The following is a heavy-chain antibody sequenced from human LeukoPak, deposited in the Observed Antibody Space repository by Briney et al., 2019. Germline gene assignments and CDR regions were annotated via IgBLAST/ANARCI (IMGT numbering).Heavy chain of an antibody. CDR3: ARDGTLHLGYDYVGSIDY. V-gene: IGHV3-21*01. CDR1: GFTFSSYS. Sequence: PGGSLRLSCAASGFTFSSYSMNWVRQAPGKGLEWVSSISSSSSYIYYGDSVKGRFTISRDNAKNSLYLQMNSLRAEDTAVYYCARDGTLHLGYDYVGSIDYWGQGTLVTVSS. CDR2: ISSSSSYI. D-gene: IGHD3-16*01. J-gene: IGHJ4*02.